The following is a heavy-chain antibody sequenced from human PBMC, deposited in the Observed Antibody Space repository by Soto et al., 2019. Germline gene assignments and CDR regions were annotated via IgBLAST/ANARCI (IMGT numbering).Heavy chain of an antibody. CDR1: GGSFSGYY. CDR3: ARLAPLGYCSSTSCYTATGGQQLESPYYYYGMDV. D-gene: IGHD2-2*02. Sequence: SETLSLTCAVYGGSFSGYYWSWIRQPPGKGLEWIGEINHSGSTNYNPSLKSRVTISVDTSKNQFSLKLSSVTAADTAVYYCARLAPLGYCSSTSCYTATGGQQLESPYYYYGMDVWGQGTTVTVSS. J-gene: IGHJ6*02. CDR2: INHSGST. V-gene: IGHV4-34*01.